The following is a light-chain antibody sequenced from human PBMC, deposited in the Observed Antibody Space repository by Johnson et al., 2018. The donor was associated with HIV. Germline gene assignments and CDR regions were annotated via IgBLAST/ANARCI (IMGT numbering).Light chain of an antibody. Sequence: QAVLTQPPSVSAAPGQKVTISCSGSSSNIGNSYVSWYQQLPGTAPKLLIYDNNRRPSGIPGRFSGSKSGPSATLGITGLQTGDEADYYCGTWDSSLTSYVFGAGTKVTVL. CDR3: GTWDSSLTSYV. J-gene: IGLJ1*01. V-gene: IGLV1-51*01. CDR1: SSNIGNSY. CDR2: DNN.